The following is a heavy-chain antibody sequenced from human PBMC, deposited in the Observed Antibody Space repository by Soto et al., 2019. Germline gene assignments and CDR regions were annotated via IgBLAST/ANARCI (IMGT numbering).Heavy chain of an antibody. D-gene: IGHD2-15*01. Sequence: GGSLRLSCAASGFTFSSYWMSWVRQAPGKGLEWVANIKQDGSEKYYVDSVKGRFTISRDNAKNSLYLQMNSLRAEDTAVYYCARVPYCSGGSCYPTYYFDYWGQGTLVTVSS. V-gene: IGHV3-7*01. CDR1: GFTFSSYW. CDR3: ARVPYCSGGSCYPTYYFDY. J-gene: IGHJ4*02. CDR2: IKQDGSEK.